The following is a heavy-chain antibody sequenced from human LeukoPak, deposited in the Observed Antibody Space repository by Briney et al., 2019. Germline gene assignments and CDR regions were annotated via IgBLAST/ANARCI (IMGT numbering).Heavy chain of an antibody. CDR1: GYTLTELS. CDR3: ARDAAEGFFDY. V-gene: IGHV1-3*03. CDR2: INAGNGNT. D-gene: IGHD3-3*01. Sequence: ASVKVSCKVSGYTLTELSMYWVRQAPGKGLEWMGWINAGNGNTKYSQEFQGRVTITRDTSASTAYMELSSLRSEDMAVYYCARDAAEGFFDYWGQGTLVTVSS. J-gene: IGHJ4*02.